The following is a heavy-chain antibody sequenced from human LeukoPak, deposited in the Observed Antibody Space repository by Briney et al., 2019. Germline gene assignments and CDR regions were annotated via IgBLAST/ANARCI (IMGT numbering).Heavy chain of an antibody. CDR2: IIPIFGTA. Sequence: SVKVSCKASGGTFSSYAISWVRQAPGQGLEWMGGIIPIFGTANYAQKFQGRVTITADKSTSTAYMELSSLRSEDTAVYYCARAPDYGSGRPAFDYWGQGTLVTVSS. CDR3: ARAPDYGSGRPAFDY. D-gene: IGHD3-10*01. J-gene: IGHJ4*02. CDR1: GGTFSSYA. V-gene: IGHV1-69*06.